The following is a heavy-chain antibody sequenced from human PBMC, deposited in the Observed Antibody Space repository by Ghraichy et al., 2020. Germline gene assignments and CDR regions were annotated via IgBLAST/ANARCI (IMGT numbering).Heavy chain of an antibody. Sequence: GGSLRLSCAASGFTVSSNYMSWVRQAPGKGLEWVSVIYNGGTTYYADSVKGRFTISIDNSKNTLYLQMNSLRGEDTAVYYCARERHYYDSSGYPDYWGQGTLVTVSS. V-gene: IGHV3-66*02. J-gene: IGHJ4*02. CDR3: ARERHYYDSSGYPDY. CDR1: GFTVSSNY. D-gene: IGHD3-22*01. CDR2: IYNGGTT.